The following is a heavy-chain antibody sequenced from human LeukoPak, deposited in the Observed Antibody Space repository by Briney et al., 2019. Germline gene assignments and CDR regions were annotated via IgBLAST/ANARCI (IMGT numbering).Heavy chain of an antibody. CDR3: ASATGVGAASF. J-gene: IGHJ4*02. Sequence: GGPLRLSCTASVFTFSIYHMYWVRQATGKALVCVSRLNSGGCSILYADSVRPRFPIYRDNARNTLYLQMNSLRAEDTGVYYCASATGVGAASFWGEGTPVTVSS. D-gene: IGHD1-26*01. CDR2: LNSGGCSI. CDR1: VFTFSIYH. V-gene: IGHV3-74*01.